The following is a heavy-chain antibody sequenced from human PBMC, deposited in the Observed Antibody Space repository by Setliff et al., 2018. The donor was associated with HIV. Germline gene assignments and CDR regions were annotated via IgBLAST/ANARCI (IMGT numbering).Heavy chain of an antibody. CDR3: ARAPYGSGNRPDY. V-gene: IGHV1-2*04. Sequence: ASVMVSCKASGYTFTGYYMHWVRQAPGQGLEWMGWINPNSGGTNYAQKFQGWVTMTRDTSISTAYMELSRLRSDDTAVYYCARAPYGSGNRPDYWGQGTLVTVSS. J-gene: IGHJ4*02. CDR2: INPNSGGT. CDR1: GYTFTGYY. D-gene: IGHD3-10*01.